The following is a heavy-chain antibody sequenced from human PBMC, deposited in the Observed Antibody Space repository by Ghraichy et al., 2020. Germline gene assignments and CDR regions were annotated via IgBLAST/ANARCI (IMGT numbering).Heavy chain of an antibody. CDR3: ARVYDSTGYWYANWFDP. CDR2: MNPKSGKA. CDR1: GYSFTNYE. D-gene: IGHD3-22*01. J-gene: IGHJ5*02. V-gene: IGHV1-8*01. Sequence: ASVKVSCKTSGYSFTNYEINWVRGASGQGLEWLGWMNPKSGKAVYAENFQGRVKMTSDNSISTAYMELTNLRSDDTAVYYCARVYDSTGYWYANWFDPWGQGTLVTVSS.